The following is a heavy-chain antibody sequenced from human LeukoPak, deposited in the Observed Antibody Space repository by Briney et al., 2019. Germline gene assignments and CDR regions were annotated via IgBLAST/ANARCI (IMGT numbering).Heavy chain of an antibody. J-gene: IGHJ6*02. CDR1: GFTVSSYY. CDR2: IYSGGST. Sequence: GGSLRLSCAASGFTVSSYYMSWVRQAPGKGLEWVSVIYSGGSTYYADSVKGRFTISRDNSKNTLYLQMNSLRAADTAVYYCAREPRMDVWGQGTTVTVSS. CDR3: AREPRMDV. V-gene: IGHV3-66*01.